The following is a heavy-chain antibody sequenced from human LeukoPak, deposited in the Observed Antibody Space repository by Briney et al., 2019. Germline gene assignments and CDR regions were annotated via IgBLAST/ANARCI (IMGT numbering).Heavy chain of an antibody. Sequence: GGSLRLSCAASGFTFSSYWMHWVRQAPGKGLVWVSRINSDGSSTSYADSVRGRFSISRDNAKNTLYLQMNSLRAEDTAVYYCARARPYYYDSSGYFDYWGQGTLVTVSS. J-gene: IGHJ4*02. CDR2: INSDGSST. CDR1: GFTFSSYW. CDR3: ARARPYYYDSSGYFDY. V-gene: IGHV3-74*01. D-gene: IGHD3-22*01.